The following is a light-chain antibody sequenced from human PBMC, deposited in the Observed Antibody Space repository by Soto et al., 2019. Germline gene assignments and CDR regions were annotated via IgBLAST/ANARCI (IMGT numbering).Light chain of an antibody. J-gene: IGKJ1*01. Sequence: DIQITQSPYSLSASVGDRVTITCRASQGISDYLAWYQQKPGKVPKLLIHAASTLQYGVPSRFSGSGSGTDFTLTISSLQPEDVATYYCQKYSGAPWTFGQGTKVEIK. CDR1: QGISDY. CDR3: QKYSGAPWT. CDR2: AAS. V-gene: IGKV1-27*01.